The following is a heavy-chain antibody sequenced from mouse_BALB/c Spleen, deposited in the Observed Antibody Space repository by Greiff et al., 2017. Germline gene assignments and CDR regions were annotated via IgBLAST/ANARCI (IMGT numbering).Heavy chain of an antibody. CDR3: ARKKGGAMDY. J-gene: IGHJ4*01. V-gene: IGHV1S132*01. Sequence: QVQLKESGAELVKPGASVKLSCKTSGYTFTSYWIQWVKQRPGQGLGWIGEIFPGTGTTYYNEKFKGKATLTIDTSSSTAYMQLSSLTSEDSAVYFCARKKGGAMDYWGQGTSVTVSS. CDR1: GYTFTSYW. CDR2: IFPGTGTT.